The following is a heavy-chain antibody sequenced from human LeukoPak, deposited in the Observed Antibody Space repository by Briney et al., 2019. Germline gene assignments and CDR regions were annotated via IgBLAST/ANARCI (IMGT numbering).Heavy chain of an antibody. D-gene: IGHD3-10*01. J-gene: IGHJ4*02. V-gene: IGHV3-23*01. CDR3: AKDGGDSYFDY. Sequence: GGSLRLSCAASGSTVSSNYMSWVRQAPGKGLEWVSAISARGGTTYYADSVKGRFTISRDNSKNTLYLQMNSLRAEDTAVYYCAKDGGDSYFDYWGQGTLVTVSS. CDR1: GSTVSSNY. CDR2: ISARGGTT.